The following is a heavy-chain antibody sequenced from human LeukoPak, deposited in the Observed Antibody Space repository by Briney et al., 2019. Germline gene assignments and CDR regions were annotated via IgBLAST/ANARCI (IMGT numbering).Heavy chain of an antibody. CDR3: ACIAAAGTGSFDP. D-gene: IGHD6-13*01. CDR1: GVSISGHY. J-gene: IGHJ5*02. CDR2: IHYTGRT. Sequence: PSETLSLTCTVSGVSISGHYWSWIRQPPGKGLEWIGYIHYTGRTDYSPSLKSRVTISVDTSKNQFSLKLSSVTAADTAVYYCACIAAAGTGSFDPWGQGTLVTVSS. V-gene: IGHV4-59*11.